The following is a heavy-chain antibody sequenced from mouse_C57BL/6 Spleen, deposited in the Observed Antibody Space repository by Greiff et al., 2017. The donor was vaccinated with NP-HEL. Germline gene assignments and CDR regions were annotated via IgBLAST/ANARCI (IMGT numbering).Heavy chain of an antibody. J-gene: IGHJ3*01. Sequence: EVQLVESGGGLVKPGGSLKLSCAASGFTFSDYGMHWVRQAPEKGLEWVAYISSGSSTIYYADTVKGRFTISRDNAKNTLFLQMTSLRSEDTAMYYCARPLYYSNYEGFAYWGQGTLVTVSA. CDR3: ARPLYYSNYEGFAY. V-gene: IGHV5-17*01. CDR2: ISSGSSTI. CDR1: GFTFSDYG. D-gene: IGHD2-5*01.